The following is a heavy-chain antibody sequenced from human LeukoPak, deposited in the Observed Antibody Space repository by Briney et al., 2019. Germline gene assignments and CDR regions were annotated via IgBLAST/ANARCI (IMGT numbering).Heavy chain of an antibody. CDR2: MNPNSGNT. CDR3: ARGGVYSSSWYEYFQH. CDR1: GYTFTNYG. J-gene: IGHJ1*01. Sequence: ATVKVSCKASGYTFTNYGISWVRQATGQGLEWMGWMNPNSGNTGYAQKFQGRVTITRNTSISTAYMELSSLRSEDTAVYYCARGGVYSSSWYEYFQHWGQGTLVTVSS. D-gene: IGHD6-13*01. V-gene: IGHV1-8*01.